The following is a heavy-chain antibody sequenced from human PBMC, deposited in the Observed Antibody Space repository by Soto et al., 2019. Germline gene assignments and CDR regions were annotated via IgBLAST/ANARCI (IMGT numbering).Heavy chain of an antibody. CDR3: ARDRTHCLGSNDCYPYGMDV. Sequence: QLEQSGAEVKKPGSSVKVACKASGGTFINSVISWVRQAPGQGLEWMGGIIPVFGTTNYAQKLQGRVTITADESTNTAYMELRSLRSEDTAEYYCARDRTHCLGSNDCYPYGMDVWGRGTKVTVSS. V-gene: IGHV1-69*01. CDR1: GGTFINSV. CDR2: IIPVFGTT. D-gene: IGHD1-26*01. J-gene: IGHJ6*02.